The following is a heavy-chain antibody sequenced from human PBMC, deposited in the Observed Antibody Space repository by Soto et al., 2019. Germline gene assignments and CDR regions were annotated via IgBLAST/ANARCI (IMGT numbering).Heavy chain of an antibody. Sequence: GASVKVSCKASGYTFTSYGISWVRQAPGQGLEWMGWISAYNGNTNYAQKLQGRVTMTTDTSTSTAYMELRSLRSDDTAVYYCARTSDFGVVIMPPNWFDPWGQGTLVTVSS. CDR2: ISAYNGNT. V-gene: IGHV1-18*01. CDR1: GYTFTSYG. J-gene: IGHJ5*02. CDR3: ARTSDFGVVIMPPNWFDP. D-gene: IGHD3-3*01.